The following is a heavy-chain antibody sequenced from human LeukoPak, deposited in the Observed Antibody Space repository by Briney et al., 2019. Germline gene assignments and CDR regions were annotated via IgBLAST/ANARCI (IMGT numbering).Heavy chain of an antibody. Sequence: SETLSLTCTVSGGSISSYYWSWVRQPPGKGLEWIGYIYYSGSTNYNPSLKSRVTISVDTSKNQFSLKLSSVTAADTAVYYCAREAATHYYYYGMDVWGQGTTVTVSS. CDR2: IYYSGST. D-gene: IGHD2-15*01. CDR1: GGSISSYY. V-gene: IGHV4-59*01. CDR3: AREAATHYYYYGMDV. J-gene: IGHJ6*02.